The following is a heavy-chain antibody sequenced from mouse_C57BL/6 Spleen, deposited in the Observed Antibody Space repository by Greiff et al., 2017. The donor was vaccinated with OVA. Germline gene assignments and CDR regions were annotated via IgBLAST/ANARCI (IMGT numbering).Heavy chain of an antibody. CDR1: GFNIKDDY. CDR3: TTGTTVAGTDY. CDR2: IDPENGDT. V-gene: IGHV14-4*01. D-gene: IGHD1-1*01. J-gene: IGHJ2*01. Sequence: VQLQQSGAELVRPGASVKLSCTASGFNIKDDYMHWVKPRPEQGLEWIGWIDPENGDTEYASKFQGKATITADTSSNTAYLQLSSLTSEDTAVYYCTTGTTVAGTDYWGQGTTLTVSS.